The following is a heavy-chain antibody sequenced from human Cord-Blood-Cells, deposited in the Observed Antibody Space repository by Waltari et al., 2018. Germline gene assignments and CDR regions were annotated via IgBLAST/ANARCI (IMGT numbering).Heavy chain of an antibody. CDR1: GGSIRSSNW. CDR3: ARDRGTGTNYYYGMDV. V-gene: IGHV4-4*02. D-gene: IGHD1-1*01. Sequence: QVQLQESGPGLVKPSGTLSLTCAVSGGSIRSSNWWSWVRQPHGKGLEWIGEIYHSGSTNYNPSLKSRVTISVDKSKNQFSLKLSSVTAADTAVYYCARDRGTGTNYYYGMDVWGQGTTVTVSS. J-gene: IGHJ6*02. CDR2: IYHSGST.